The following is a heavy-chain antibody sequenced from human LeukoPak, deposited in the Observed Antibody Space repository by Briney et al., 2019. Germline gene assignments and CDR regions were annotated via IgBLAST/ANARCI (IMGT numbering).Heavy chain of an antibody. CDR2: MYHSGST. CDR1: GYSTSSGHC. Sequence: PSETLSLTCTVSGYSTSSGHCWSWIRQPPGKGLGWIGSMYHSGSTYYNPPLKSRVTISEDTSKNQFSLKLRSVTAADTAVYYCARGPRFGELLWHWFDPWGQGTLVTVSS. J-gene: IGHJ5*02. V-gene: IGHV4-38-2*02. D-gene: IGHD3-10*01. CDR3: ARGPRFGELLWHWFDP.